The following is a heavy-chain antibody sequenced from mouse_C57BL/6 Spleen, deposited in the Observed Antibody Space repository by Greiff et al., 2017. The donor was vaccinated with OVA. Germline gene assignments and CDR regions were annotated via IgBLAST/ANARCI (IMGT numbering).Heavy chain of an antibody. Sequence: EVQLQQSGPELVKPGASVKISCKASGYTFTDYYMNWVKQSHGKSLEWIGDINPNNGGTSYNQTFKGKATLTVEKSSSTAYMELRSRTSEESAVYYGARRYYGNWFAYWGQGTLVTVSA. CDR2: INPNNGGT. J-gene: IGHJ3*01. CDR3: ARRYYGNWFAY. V-gene: IGHV1-26*01. CDR1: GYTFTDYY. D-gene: IGHD2-1*01.